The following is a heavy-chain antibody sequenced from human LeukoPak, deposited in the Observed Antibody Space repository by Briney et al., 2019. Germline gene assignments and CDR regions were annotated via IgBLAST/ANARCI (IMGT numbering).Heavy chain of an antibody. Sequence: GASVTVSCKASGYTFTSYGISWVRQAPGQGLEWMGWISAYNGNTNYAQKLQGRVTMATDTSTSTAYMELRSLRSDDTAVYYCARDQRAVAGRYYYGMDVWGQGTTVTVSS. CDR3: ARDQRAVAGRYYYGMDV. CDR2: ISAYNGNT. CDR1: GYTFTSYG. J-gene: IGHJ6*02. D-gene: IGHD6-19*01. V-gene: IGHV1-18*01.